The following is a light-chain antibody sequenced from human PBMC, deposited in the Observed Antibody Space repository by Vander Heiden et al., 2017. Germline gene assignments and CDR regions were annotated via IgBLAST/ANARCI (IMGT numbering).Light chain of an antibody. V-gene: IGLV1-51*02. CDR2: ENT. CDR3: STWDSGLSAEV. J-gene: IGLJ2*01. Sequence: PSVSAAPGQKVTISCSGPSSNLVIHFVSWYQQFRGIAPKLLIYENTKRPSESPDRFSASKSGTSATLGITGLQTGDDASYYCSTWDSGLSAEVFGGGTKLTVL. CDR1: SSNLVIHF.